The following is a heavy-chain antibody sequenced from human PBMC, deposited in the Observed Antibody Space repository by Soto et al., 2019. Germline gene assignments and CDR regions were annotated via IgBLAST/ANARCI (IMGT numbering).Heavy chain of an antibody. CDR1: GGSVRSGSYY. CDR3: SGVDDYGDYFGF. CDR2: IYYSGTT. V-gene: IGHV4-61*01. Sequence: QVQLQESGPGLVKPSETLSLTCTVSGGSVRSGSYYWSWIRQPPGKGLEWLGNIYYSGTTTYNPSLVSRVIMSVDTSKNQFSLKLSSVTVSDTAVFYCSGVDDYGDYFGFSGHVTLVSVAS. J-gene: IGHJ4*01. D-gene: IGHD4-17*01.